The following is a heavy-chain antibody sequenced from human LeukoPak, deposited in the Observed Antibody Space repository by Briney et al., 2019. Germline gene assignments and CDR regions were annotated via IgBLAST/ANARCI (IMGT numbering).Heavy chain of an antibody. CDR3: ITYEGVN. V-gene: IGHV3-15*01. J-gene: IGHJ4*02. Sequence: GGFLRLSCAASGFTFSNALMSWVRQAPGKGLEWVGRVKSKTDGGTTDYAAPVKGRFTISRDDSKNTLYLQMNSLKVEDTAVYYCITYEGVNWGQGTLVTVSS. CDR1: GFTFSNAL. CDR2: VKSKTDGGTT. D-gene: IGHD2-21*01.